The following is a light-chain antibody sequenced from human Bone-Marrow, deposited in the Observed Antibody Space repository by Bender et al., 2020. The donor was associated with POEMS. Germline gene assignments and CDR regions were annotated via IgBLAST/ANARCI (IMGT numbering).Light chain of an antibody. V-gene: IGLV3-1*01. CDR1: DLGDKY. J-gene: IGLJ2*01. Sequence: SYEVTQPPSVSVSPGQTASITCSGDDLGDKYVAWYQQKPGQSPVLVIYQDTKRPSGIPERFSGSNSGNTATLTISGTQAMDGADYYCQAWDIYSVIFGGGTKLTVL. CDR2: QDT. CDR3: QAWDIYSVI.